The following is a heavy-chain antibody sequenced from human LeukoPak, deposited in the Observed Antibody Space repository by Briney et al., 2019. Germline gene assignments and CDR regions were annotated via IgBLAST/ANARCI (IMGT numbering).Heavy chain of an antibody. Sequence: TGGSLRLSCEASGLTFRTYAMHWVRQAPGKGLEWLTGISYDGDKKHYADSVKGRFTISRDNSKNTLYLQMNSLRAEDTAVYYCARGARKGDDYGAFFDYWGQGTLVTVSS. CDR1: GLTFRTYA. J-gene: IGHJ4*02. V-gene: IGHV3-30*04. D-gene: IGHD4-17*01. CDR3: ARGARKGDDYGAFFDY. CDR2: ISYDGDKK.